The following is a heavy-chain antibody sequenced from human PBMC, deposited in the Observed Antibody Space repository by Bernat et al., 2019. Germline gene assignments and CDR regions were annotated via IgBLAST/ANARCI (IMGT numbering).Heavy chain of an antibody. CDR2: ISGSGGST. Sequence: EVQLLESGGGLVQPGGSLRISCAASGFTFSNYTMSWVRQAPGKGLEWVSVISGSGGSTYYADSVKGRFTISRDNSKNTVYLQRNSLRAEDTAVYYCAKGGANWGILDYWGQGTLVTVSS. V-gene: IGHV3-23*01. CDR3: AKGGANWGILDY. CDR1: GFTFSNYT. J-gene: IGHJ4*02. D-gene: IGHD7-27*01.